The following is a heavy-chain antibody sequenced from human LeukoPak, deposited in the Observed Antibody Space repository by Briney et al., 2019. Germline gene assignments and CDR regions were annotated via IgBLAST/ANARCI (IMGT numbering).Heavy chain of an antibody. CDR2: IIPILGIA. CDR3: AKEGGSHIAAAGTA. Sequence: GASMKVSCKASGGTFSSYAISWVRQAPGQGLEWMGGIIPILGIANYAKKFQGRVTITADKSTSTAYMELSSLRSEDTAVYYCAKEGGSHIAAAGTAWGQGTLVTVSS. CDR1: GGTFSSYA. D-gene: IGHD6-13*01. J-gene: IGHJ5*02. V-gene: IGHV1-69*10.